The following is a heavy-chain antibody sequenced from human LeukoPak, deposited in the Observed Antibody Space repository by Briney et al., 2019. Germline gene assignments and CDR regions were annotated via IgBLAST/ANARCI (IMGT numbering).Heavy chain of an antibody. CDR3: ARLPGPWYSSSSWAFDP. CDR2: IYYSGST. D-gene: IGHD6-6*01. Sequence: SETLSLTCTVSGGSISSSSYYWGWIRQPPGKGLEWIGSIYYSGSTYYNPSLKSRVTISVDTSKNQFSLKLSSVTAADTAVYYCARLPGPWYSSSSWAFDPWGQGTLVTVSS. CDR1: GGSISSSSYY. V-gene: IGHV4-39*07. J-gene: IGHJ5*02.